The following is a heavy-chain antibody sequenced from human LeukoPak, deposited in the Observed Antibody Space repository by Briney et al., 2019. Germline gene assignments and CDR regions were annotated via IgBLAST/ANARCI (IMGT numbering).Heavy chain of an antibody. CDR1: GFTFSSYW. CDR3: ARESPHYYDSSGYYPSYGMDV. V-gene: IGHV3-21*01. CDR2: ISSSSSYI. D-gene: IGHD3-22*01. J-gene: IGHJ6*02. Sequence: PGGSLRLSCAASGFTFSSYWMSWVRQAPGKGLEWVSSISSSSSYIYYADSVKGRFTISRDNAKNSLYLQMNSLRAEDTAVYYCARESPHYYDSSGYYPSYGMDVWGQGTTVTVSS.